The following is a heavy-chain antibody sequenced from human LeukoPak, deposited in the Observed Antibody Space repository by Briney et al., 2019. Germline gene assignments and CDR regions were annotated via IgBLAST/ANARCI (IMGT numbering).Heavy chain of an antibody. CDR3: ARGSGYSGYGF. J-gene: IGHJ4*02. CDR2: IYYSGST. Sequence: PSETLSLTCTVSGGSVSNGSYYWSWIRQPPGKGLEWIGYIYYSGSTNYNPSLTSRVTISVDTSKNQFSLKLSSVTAADTAVYYCARGSGYSGYGFWGQGTLVTVSS. CDR1: GGSVSNGSYY. D-gene: IGHD5-12*01. V-gene: IGHV4-61*01.